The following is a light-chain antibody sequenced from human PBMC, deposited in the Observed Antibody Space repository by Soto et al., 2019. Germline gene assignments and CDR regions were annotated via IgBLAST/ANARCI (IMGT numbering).Light chain of an antibody. CDR2: DVN. CDR3: CSYAGTYTVV. J-gene: IGLJ3*02. Sequence: QPVLTQPRSVSGSPGQSVTISCTGTTSDVGSYNYVSWYRQHPGEAPKLMIYDVNKRPSGVPDRFSGSKSGNTASLTISGLQAEDEADYYCCSYAGTYTVVFGGGTKLTVL. V-gene: IGLV2-11*01. CDR1: TSDVGSYNY.